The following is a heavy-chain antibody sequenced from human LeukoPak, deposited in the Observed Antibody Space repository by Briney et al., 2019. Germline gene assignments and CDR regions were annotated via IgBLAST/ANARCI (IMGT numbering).Heavy chain of an antibody. Sequence: GGSLRLSCAASGFTFSDYYMTWIRQAPGKGLEWVSFTNSGGSAIYYADPVKGRFTISRDNAKNSLYLQTNSLRAEDTAVYFCARGGYCSSSSCYTNGPIDYWCQGTLVTVSS. CDR2: TNSGGSAI. J-gene: IGHJ4*02. V-gene: IGHV3-11*01. CDR1: GFTFSDYY. D-gene: IGHD2-2*02. CDR3: ARGGYCSSSSCYTNGPIDY.